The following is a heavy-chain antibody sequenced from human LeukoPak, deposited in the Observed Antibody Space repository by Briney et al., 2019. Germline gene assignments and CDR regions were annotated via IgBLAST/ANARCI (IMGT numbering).Heavy chain of an antibody. Sequence: SETLSLTCSVPGGSINNYYWSWIRQPAGKGLEWIGRVFVTGSTNYNPSVKSRVTISVDKSKNQFSLKLNSVTAADTAVYYCARYGRGGAEWYFDLWGRGTLVPVSS. CDR2: VFVTGST. V-gene: IGHV4-4*07. J-gene: IGHJ2*01. D-gene: IGHD3-10*01. CDR1: GGSINNYY. CDR3: ARYGRGGAEWYFDL.